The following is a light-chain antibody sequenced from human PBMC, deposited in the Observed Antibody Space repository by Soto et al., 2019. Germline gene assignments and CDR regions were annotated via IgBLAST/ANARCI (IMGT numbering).Light chain of an antibody. V-gene: IGKV1-13*02. CDR3: QQFNSYPT. CDR2: DAS. CDR1: QGISSA. J-gene: IGKJ5*01. Sequence: AIQLTQSPSSLSASVGDRVTITCRASQGISSALAWYQQKPGKAPKLLIYDASSLESGVPSRFSGSGSGTDFPLTISSLQPEDFATYYCQQFNSYPTFGQGTRLEIK.